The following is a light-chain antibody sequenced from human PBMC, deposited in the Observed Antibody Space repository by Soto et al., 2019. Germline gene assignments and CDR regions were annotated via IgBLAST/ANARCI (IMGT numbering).Light chain of an antibody. V-gene: IGKV1-5*03. CDR2: KAS. Sequence: DIQMTKSPSTLSASVGDRVIVTCRASRSISSWVSVYQQQPGKAPKLLIYKASALESGFPSRFSGSRSGTEFTLTISSLQPADLATYACQHYNISPLTFGQGTKV. J-gene: IGKJ1*01. CDR3: QHYNISPLT. CDR1: RSISSW.